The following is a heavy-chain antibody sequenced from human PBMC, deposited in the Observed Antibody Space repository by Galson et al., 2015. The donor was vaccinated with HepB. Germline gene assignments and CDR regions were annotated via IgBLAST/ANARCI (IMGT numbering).Heavy chain of an antibody. CDR1: GFTFSNAW. Sequence: SLRLSCAASGFTFSNAWMSWVRQAPGKGLEWVGRIKSKTDGGTTDYAAPVKGRFTISRDNAKNSLYLQMNSLRAEDTALYYCAKSLRWLRPNDAFDIWGQGTMVTVSS. V-gene: IGHV3-15*05. CDR3: AKSLRWLRPNDAFDI. D-gene: IGHD5-12*01. CDR2: IKSKTDGGTT. J-gene: IGHJ3*02.